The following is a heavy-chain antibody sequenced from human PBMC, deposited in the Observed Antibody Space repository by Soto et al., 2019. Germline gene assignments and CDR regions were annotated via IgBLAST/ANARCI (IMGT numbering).Heavy chain of an antibody. D-gene: IGHD3-16*01. CDR2: IIPIFGTA. J-gene: IGHJ6*02. CDR3: AVGGPYYYCGMDV. V-gene: IGHV1-69*01. Sequence: QVQLVQSGAEVKKPGSSVKVSCKASGGTFSSYAISWVRQAPGHGLEWRGGIIPIFGTANYAQKFQGRVTSTADESTSRAYMELISLRSEDTAVYYCAVGGPYYYCGMDVWGQGTTVPVSS. CDR1: GGTFSSYA.